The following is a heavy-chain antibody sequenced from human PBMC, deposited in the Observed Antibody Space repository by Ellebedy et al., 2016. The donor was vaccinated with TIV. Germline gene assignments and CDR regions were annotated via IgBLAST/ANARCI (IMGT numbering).Heavy chain of an antibody. D-gene: IGHD2-8*01. J-gene: IGHJ3*02. CDR3: AKGTKNMDPPFDI. CDR1: GYNFTNYA. Sequence: AASVKVSCKASGYNFTNYAMNWARQAPGQGLEWMGWINTNTGNPTYAQGFTGRFVFSLDTSVSTAYLQIIRLKPEDTAMYYCAKGTKNMDPPFDIWGQGTMVTVSS. CDR2: INTNTGNP. V-gene: IGHV7-4-1*02.